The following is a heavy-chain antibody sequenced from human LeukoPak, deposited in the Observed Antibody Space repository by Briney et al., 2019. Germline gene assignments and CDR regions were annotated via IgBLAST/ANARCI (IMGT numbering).Heavy chain of an antibody. Sequence: SETLSLTCTVSGGSISSSTYYWGWIRQPPGKGLEWIGTIYNSGSTHYNPSLKSRVTISVDTSKNQFSLKLTSVTAADTAVYYCARVSWFPGTSYYYMDVWGKGTTVTVSS. V-gene: IGHV4-39*07. CDR3: ARVSWFPGTSYYYMDV. D-gene: IGHD1-1*01. CDR2: IYNSGST. CDR1: GGSISSSTYY. J-gene: IGHJ6*03.